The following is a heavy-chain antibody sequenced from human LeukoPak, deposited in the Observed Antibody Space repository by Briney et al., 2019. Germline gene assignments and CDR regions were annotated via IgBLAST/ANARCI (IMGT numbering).Heavy chain of an antibody. V-gene: IGHV3-23*01. D-gene: IGHD2-2*01. CDR1: VFTFSSYA. Sequence: PGGSLRLSCIASVFTFSSYAMSWVRQAPGKGLEWVSVISGSDGTTYYADSVKGRFTISRDNSKNTLYLQINSLRADDTALYYCAKSGGYCSSTGCSKYYYYHTDVWGKGTTVTVSS. J-gene: IGHJ6*03. CDR3: AKSGGYCSSTGCSKYYYYHTDV. CDR2: ISGSDGTT.